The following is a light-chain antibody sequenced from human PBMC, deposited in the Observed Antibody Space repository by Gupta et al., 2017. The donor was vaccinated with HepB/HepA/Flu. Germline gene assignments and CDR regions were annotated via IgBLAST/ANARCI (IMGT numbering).Light chain of an antibody. J-gene: IGKJ3*01. CDR3: QQRST. V-gene: IGKV3-11*01. CDR2: EAS. Sequence: EIVLTQSPATLSLSPGERATLSCRASQSVSSYLAWYQHKPGQAPRLLIYEASNRATGIPARFSGSGSGTDFTRTSRSIEPEDFEGYDGQQRSTFGHGTKVDIK. CDR1: QSVSSY.